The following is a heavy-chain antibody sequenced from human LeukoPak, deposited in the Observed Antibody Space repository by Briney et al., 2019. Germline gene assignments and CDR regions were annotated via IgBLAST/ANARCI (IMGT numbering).Heavy chain of an antibody. CDR2: ISGSGGST. J-gene: IGHJ4*02. Sequence: PGGSLRLSCAASGFTFSSYTMSWVRQAPGKGLEWVSAISGSGGSTYYADSVKGRFTISGDNSKNTLYLQMNSLRAEDTAVYYCAKPNPEPTIQFDYWGQGTLVTVSS. V-gene: IGHV3-23*01. CDR1: GFTFSSYT. D-gene: IGHD5-18*01. CDR3: AKPNPEPTIQFDY.